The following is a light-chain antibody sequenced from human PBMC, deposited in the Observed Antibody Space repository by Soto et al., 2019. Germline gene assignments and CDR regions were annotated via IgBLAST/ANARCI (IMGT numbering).Light chain of an antibody. CDR1: QSLNRDY. CDR2: KAS. V-gene: IGKV1-5*03. J-gene: IGKJ1*01. CDR3: HQYDSYPRT. Sequence: QMTQSPSTLSACLGDRVTMTCRASQSLNRDYLAWYQQKPGKAPKLLIYKASTLETDVPSRFSGGGSGTAFTLTISSLQADDFATYYCHQYDSYPRTFGQGTKVDI.